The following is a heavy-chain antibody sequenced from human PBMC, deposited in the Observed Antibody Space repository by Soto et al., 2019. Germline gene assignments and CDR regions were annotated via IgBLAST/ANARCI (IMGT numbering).Heavy chain of an antibody. V-gene: IGHV4-34*01. D-gene: IGHD6-6*01. CDR2: ISQSGNT. CDR1: SGSFSGYY. CDR3: ARAPKVSGSSQTRPDF. Sequence: SETLSLTCSIYSGSFSGYYWSWIRQPPGKGLEWIGEISQSGNTNYSPSLKSRVSISIDTSKKQFSLNLASASAADTAVYYCARAPKVSGSSQTRPDFWGQGTLVTVSS. J-gene: IGHJ4*02.